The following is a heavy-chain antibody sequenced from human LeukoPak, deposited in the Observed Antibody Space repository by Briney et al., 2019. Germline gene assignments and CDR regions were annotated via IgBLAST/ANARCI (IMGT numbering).Heavy chain of an antibody. J-gene: IGHJ6*03. CDR1: GIAVSNNY. D-gene: IGHD2-2*01. V-gene: IGHV3-21*01. CDR3: ARVRGHIVVVPAANDYYMDV. Sequence: PGGSLRLSCAASGIAVSNNYMNWVRQAPGKGLEWVSSISSSSSYIYYADSVKGRFTISRDNAKNSLYLQMNSLRAEDTAVYYCARVRGHIVVVPAANDYYMDVWGKGTTVTISS. CDR2: ISSSSSYI.